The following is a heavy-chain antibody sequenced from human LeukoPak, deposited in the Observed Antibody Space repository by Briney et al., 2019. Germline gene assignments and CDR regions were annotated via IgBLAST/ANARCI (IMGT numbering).Heavy chain of an antibody. CDR3: ARDLAGAKGWFDP. Sequence: SVKVSCKASGGTFSSYAISWVRQAPGQGLEWMGGIIPIFGTANYAQKFQGGVTITTDESTSTAYMELSSLRSEDTAVYYCARDLAGAKGWFDPWGQGTLVTVSS. V-gene: IGHV1-69*05. CDR1: GGTFSSYA. J-gene: IGHJ5*02. CDR2: IIPIFGTA. D-gene: IGHD3-10*01.